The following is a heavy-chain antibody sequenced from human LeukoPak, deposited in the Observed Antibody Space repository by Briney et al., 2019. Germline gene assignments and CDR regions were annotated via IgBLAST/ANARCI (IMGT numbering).Heavy chain of an antibody. D-gene: IGHD6-13*01. CDR3: ARLMGSSWNWFDP. V-gene: IGHV4-59*08. Sequence: SETLSLTCTVSGGSISSYYWSWIRQPPGKGLEWIGHIYYSGSTNYNPSLKSRVTISVDTSKNQFSLKLSSVTAADTAVYYCARLMGSSWNWFDPWGQGTLVTVSS. J-gene: IGHJ5*02. CDR2: IYYSGST. CDR1: GGSISSYY.